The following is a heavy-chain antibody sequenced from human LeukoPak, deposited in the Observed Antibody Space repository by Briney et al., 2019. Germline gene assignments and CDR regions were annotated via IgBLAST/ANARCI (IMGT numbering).Heavy chain of an antibody. Sequence: GGSLRLSCAASGFTFSSYSMNWVRQAPGKGLEWVSSISSSSSYIYYADSVKGRFTISRDNAKNSLYLQMNSLRAEDTAVYYCARDIAYSSGLYYFDYWGQGTLVTVSS. CDR2: ISSSSSYI. CDR1: GFTFSSYS. D-gene: IGHD6-19*01. J-gene: IGHJ4*02. CDR3: ARDIAYSSGLYYFDY. V-gene: IGHV3-21*01.